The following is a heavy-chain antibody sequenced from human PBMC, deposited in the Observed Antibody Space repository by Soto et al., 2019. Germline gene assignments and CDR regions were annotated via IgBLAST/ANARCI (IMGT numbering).Heavy chain of an antibody. CDR3: AKDISRGPTKNYDFWSGPEY. Sequence: RVSCAPAAFTCDQYAMHWVRPPPVKGLESVSLISWDGSNRYYADSVQGRCTISRDNSKYSLCLEMNSLRPEDTALYYCAKDISRGPTKNYDFWSGPEYWGQRTLVTFSS. D-gene: IGHD3-3*01. J-gene: IGHJ4*02. V-gene: IGHV3-43D*04. CDR2: ISWDGSNR. CDR1: AFTCDQYA.